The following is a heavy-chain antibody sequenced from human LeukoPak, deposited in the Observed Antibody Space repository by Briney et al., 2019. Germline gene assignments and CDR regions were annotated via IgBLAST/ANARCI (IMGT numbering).Heavy chain of an antibody. V-gene: IGHV3-23*01. D-gene: IGHD5-18*01. CDR3: AKGQIQLWFYGMDV. CDR1: GFTFDDYA. Sequence: GGSLRLSCAASGFTFDDYAMHWVRQAPGKGLEWVSAISGSGGSTYYADSVKGRFTISRDNSENTLYLQMNSLRAEDTAVYYCAKGQIQLWFYGMDVWGQGTTVTVSS. J-gene: IGHJ6*02. CDR2: ISGSGGST.